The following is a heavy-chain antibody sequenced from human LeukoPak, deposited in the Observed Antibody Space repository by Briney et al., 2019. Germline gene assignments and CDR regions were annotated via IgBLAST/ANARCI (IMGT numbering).Heavy chain of an antibody. V-gene: IGHV4-59*01. D-gene: IGHD3-16*01. CDR3: ARAAYPDWYFDL. CDR1: GGSISSYY. CDR2: IYYSGST. J-gene: IGHJ2*01. Sequence: SETLSLTCTVSGGSISSYYWSWIRQPPGKGLEWIGYIYYSGSTNYNPSLKSRVTISVDTSKNQFSLKLSSVTAADTAVYYCARAAYPDWYFDLWGRGTLVTVSS.